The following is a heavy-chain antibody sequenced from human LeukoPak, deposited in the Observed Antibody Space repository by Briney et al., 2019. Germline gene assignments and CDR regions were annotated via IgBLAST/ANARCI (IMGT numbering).Heavy chain of an antibody. Sequence: GASVKVSCKASGYTFTGYYMHWVRQAPGQGLEWMGWISAYNGNTNYAQKLQGRVTMTTDTSTSTAYMELRSLRSDDTAVYYCARWVYSSSPGCFDYWGQGTLVTVSS. V-gene: IGHV1-18*04. J-gene: IGHJ4*02. D-gene: IGHD6-6*01. CDR3: ARWVYSSSPGCFDY. CDR2: ISAYNGNT. CDR1: GYTFTGYY.